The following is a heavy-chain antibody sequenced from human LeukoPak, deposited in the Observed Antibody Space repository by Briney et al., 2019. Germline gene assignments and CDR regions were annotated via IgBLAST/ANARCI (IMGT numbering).Heavy chain of an antibody. CDR3: ATYYYDSSACND. CDR1: GFSFSNYW. D-gene: IGHD3-22*01. J-gene: IGHJ4*02. Sequence: GGSLRLSCAASGFSFSNYWMTWVRQAPGKGLEWVANIKEDGREEYYVDSVQGRFTISRDNAKNSLYLQMSSLRAEDTAMYYCATYYYDSSACNDWGQGTLVTVSS. CDR2: IKEDGREE. V-gene: IGHV3-7*05.